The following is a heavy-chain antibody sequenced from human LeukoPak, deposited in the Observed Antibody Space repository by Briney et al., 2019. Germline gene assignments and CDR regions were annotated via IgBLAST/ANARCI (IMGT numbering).Heavy chain of an antibody. J-gene: IGHJ4*02. CDR3: ASNIVGATTTSSFDY. CDR1: GYTFTSYG. D-gene: IGHD1-26*01. V-gene: IGHV1-69*05. Sequence: ASVKVSCKASGYTFTSYGISWVRQAPGQGLEWMGGIIPIFGTANYAQKFQGGVTITTDESTSTAYMELSSLRSEDTAVYYCASNIVGATTTSSFDYWGQGTLVTVSS. CDR2: IIPIFGTA.